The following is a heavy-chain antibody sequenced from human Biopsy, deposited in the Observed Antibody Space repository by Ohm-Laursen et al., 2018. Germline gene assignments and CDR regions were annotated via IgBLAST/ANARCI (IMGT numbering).Heavy chain of an antibody. J-gene: IGHJ6*02. V-gene: IGHV4-34*01. Sequence: SETLSLTCAVYGGSFSGYYWSWIRQPPGKGLEWIGEINHRGSTNYNPSLKSRVTISVDTSKNQFSLKLRSVTAADTAVYYCARAVDYYDPYYYYGLDVWGQRTTVTVSS. D-gene: IGHD3-16*01. CDR3: ARAVDYYDPYYYYGLDV. CDR1: GGSFSGYY. CDR2: INHRGST.